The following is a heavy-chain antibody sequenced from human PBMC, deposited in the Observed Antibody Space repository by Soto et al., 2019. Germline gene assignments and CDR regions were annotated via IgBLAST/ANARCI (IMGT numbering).Heavy chain of an antibody. CDR2: LSFIGNT. Sequence: QVQLQETGPGLWKPSETLSLTCTVSGGSISSDFWGWIRQPPGKGLEGIGLLSFIGNTDYGPSLKSRATISADTSRNQFSLKLRSVNTADTAVYFGARGREDFHAGSGPRWMWLAPWGQGTLVTVSS. CDR1: GGSISSDF. D-gene: IGHD3-3*01. J-gene: IGHJ5*02. CDR3: ARGREDFHAGSGPRWMWLAP. V-gene: IGHV4-59*01.